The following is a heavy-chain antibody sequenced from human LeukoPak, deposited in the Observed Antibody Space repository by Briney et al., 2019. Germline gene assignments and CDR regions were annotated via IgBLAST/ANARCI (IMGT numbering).Heavy chain of an antibody. V-gene: IGHV4-59*08. Sequence: SETLSLICTVSGGPQNNLYWRWPRQSPGKGLEWIGFIYHSGTTNYNPSHRSRVTMSIDTSRNQFSLKLSSVTAADTAVYYCARHREGAFDIWGLGTVITVSS. D-gene: IGHD1-26*01. CDR3: ARHREGAFDI. CDR2: IYHSGTT. CDR1: GGPQNNLY. J-gene: IGHJ3*02.